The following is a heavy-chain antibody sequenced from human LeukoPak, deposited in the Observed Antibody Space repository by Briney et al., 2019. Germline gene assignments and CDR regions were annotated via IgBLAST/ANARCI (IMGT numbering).Heavy chain of an antibody. CDR3: ARWRSFSYYYYMDV. V-gene: IGHV1-8*03. D-gene: IGHD1-26*01. CDR2: MNPNSGNT. CDR1: GYTFTSYD. J-gene: IGHJ6*03. Sequence: ASVKVSCKASGYTFTSYDINWVRQATGQGLEWMGWMNPNSGNTGYAQKFQGRVTITRNTSISTAYMELSSLRSEDTAVYYCARWRSFSYYYYMDVWGKGTTVTVPS.